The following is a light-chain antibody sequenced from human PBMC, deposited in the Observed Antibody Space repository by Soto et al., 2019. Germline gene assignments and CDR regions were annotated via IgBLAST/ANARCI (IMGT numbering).Light chain of an antibody. Sequence: DIQMTQSPSTLSGSVGDRVTIPFRASQTISIWLAWYQQKPGKAPKILIYKASSLESGVPSRFSGSGSGTEFTLTISSLQPDDFATYYCQQYSTYTPRTFGQGTKVDIK. CDR3: QQYSTYTPRT. CDR1: QTISIW. V-gene: IGKV1-5*03. CDR2: KAS. J-gene: IGKJ1*01.